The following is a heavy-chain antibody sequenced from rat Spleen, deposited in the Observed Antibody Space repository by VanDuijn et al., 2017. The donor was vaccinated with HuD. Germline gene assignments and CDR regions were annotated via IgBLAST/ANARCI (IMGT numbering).Heavy chain of an antibody. CDR1: GFTFSNYD. V-gene: IGHV5-25*01. J-gene: IGHJ2*01. CDR3: ARHPDYSNYFDY. CDR2: ISPSGGRI. Sequence: EVQLVESGGGSVQPGRSLKLSCAASGFTFSNYDMAWVRQAPTKGLEWVASISPSGGRIYYRDSVKGRFTVSRDNAKSTLYLQMDSLRSEDTATYYCARHPDYSNYFDYWDQGVMVTVSS. D-gene: IGHD1-1*01.